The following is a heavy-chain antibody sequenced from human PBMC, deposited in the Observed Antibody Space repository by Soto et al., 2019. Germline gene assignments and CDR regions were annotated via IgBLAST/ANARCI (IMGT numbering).Heavy chain of an antibody. Sequence: KLSETLSLTCTVSGGSISSSSYYWGWIRQPPGKGLEWIGSIYYSGSTYYNPSLKSRVTISVDTSKNQFSLKLSSVTAADMAVYYCASSPWVTAIPEAFDIWGQGTMVTVSS. CDR2: IYYSGST. CDR3: ASSPWVTAIPEAFDI. J-gene: IGHJ3*02. V-gene: IGHV4-39*01. CDR1: GGSISSSSYY. D-gene: IGHD2-21*02.